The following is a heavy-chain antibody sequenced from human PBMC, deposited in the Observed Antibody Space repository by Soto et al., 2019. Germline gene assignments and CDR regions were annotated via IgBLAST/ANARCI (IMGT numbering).Heavy chain of an antibody. CDR2: INPFDGSR. V-gene: IGHV1-46*03. D-gene: IGHD3-10*01. Sequence: ASVKVSCKASGYIFTSYYIHWVRHAPGQGPEWMGWINPFDGSRMFAQSFQGRVTMTRDTSTSTVYMEVSSLRSEDTAVYYCSRVDPGETSPFDHWGQ. CDR1: GYIFTSYY. J-gene: IGHJ4*01. CDR3: SRVDPGETSPFDH.